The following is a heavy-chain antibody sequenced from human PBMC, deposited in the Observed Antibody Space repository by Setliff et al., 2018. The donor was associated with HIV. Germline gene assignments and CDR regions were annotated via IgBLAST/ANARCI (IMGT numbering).Heavy chain of an antibody. D-gene: IGHD5-12*01. V-gene: IGHV3-23*01. Sequence: GSLRLSCAASGFTFSSYPMSWVRQSPGKGPEWVSAISDGGGSTYYAVSVKGRFTISRDNAKDSLYLQMNSLRAEDTAVYYCARVNSGGYNYKSFFDYWGQGTLVTVSS. CDR1: GFTFSSYP. CDR3: ARVNSGGYNYKSFFDY. CDR2: ISDGGGST. J-gene: IGHJ4*02.